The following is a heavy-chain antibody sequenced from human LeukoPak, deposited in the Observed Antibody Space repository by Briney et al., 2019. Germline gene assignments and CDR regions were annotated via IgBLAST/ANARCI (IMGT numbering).Heavy chain of an antibody. CDR1: GYTFTSYY. CDR2: INPSGGST. CDR3: ARSAIVVVPAAIDY. V-gene: IGHV1-46*01. J-gene: IGHJ4*02. Sequence: ASVTVSCKAAGYTFTSYYMHWVRQAPGQGLEWVGIINPSGGSTSYAQKFRGRVTMTRNTSTSTVYMELSSQRSEDTPVYYCARSAIVVVPAAIDYWGQGTLVTVPS. D-gene: IGHD2-2*01.